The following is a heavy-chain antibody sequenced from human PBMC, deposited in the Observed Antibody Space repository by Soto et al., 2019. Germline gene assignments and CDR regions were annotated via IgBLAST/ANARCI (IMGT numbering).Heavy chain of an antibody. CDR3: ARSENYYGSGTTYYGMEV. J-gene: IGHJ6*02. Sequence: GGFLRLSNAASGFTVSNNYMTWVLQAPGKGLEWVSVIYGGGSTYYADSVRGRFTISRDNSKNTLYLQMNSLRAEDTAVYYCARSENYYGSGTTYYGMEVWGQGTTVTVSS. V-gene: IGHV3-53*01. CDR1: GFTVSNNY. D-gene: IGHD3-10*01. CDR2: IYGGGST.